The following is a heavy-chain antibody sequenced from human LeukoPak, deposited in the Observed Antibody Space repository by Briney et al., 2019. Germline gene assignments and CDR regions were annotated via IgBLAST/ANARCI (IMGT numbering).Heavy chain of an antibody. CDR1: GYTFTDLY. J-gene: IGHJ4*02. CDR3: ATDALGIAVAGAAGSYFDY. Sequence: ASVKVSCKASGYTFTDLYMHWVRQAPGQGLEWMGWINPNSGGTDYAQNFQGRVTMTRDTSISTAYMELSRLRSDDTAVYYCATDALGIAVAGAAGSYFDYWGQGTLVTVSS. CDR2: INPNSGGT. V-gene: IGHV1-2*02. D-gene: IGHD6-19*01.